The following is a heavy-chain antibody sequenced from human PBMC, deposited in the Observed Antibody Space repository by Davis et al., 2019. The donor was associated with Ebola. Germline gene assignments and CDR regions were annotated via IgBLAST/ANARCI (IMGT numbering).Heavy chain of an antibody. V-gene: IGHV5-51*01. Sequence: GESPKTPRKCSGYSFTSYWIGWVRQMPGKGLEWMGIIYPGDSDTSYSPSFQGQVTISADKSISTAYLQWSSLKASDTAMYYCARLLISATGTDYYYGMDVWGQGTTVTVSS. CDR2: IYPGDSDT. CDR1: GYSFTSYW. J-gene: IGHJ6*02. CDR3: ARLLISATGTDYYYGMDV. D-gene: IGHD1-1*01.